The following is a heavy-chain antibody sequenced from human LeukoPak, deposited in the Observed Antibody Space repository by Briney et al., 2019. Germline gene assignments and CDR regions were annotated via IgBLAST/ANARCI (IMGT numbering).Heavy chain of an antibody. V-gene: IGHV3-66*01. J-gene: IGHJ4*02. CDR2: IYSGGTT. Sequence: GGSLRLSCAASGFTVSSNYMSWVRQAPGKGLEWVSVIYSGGTTYYPDSVKGRFTISRDNSKNTLHLQMNSLRAEDTAVYYCARDQYSYAHAADWGQGTLVTVSS. CDR3: ARDQYSYAHAAD. D-gene: IGHD5-18*01. CDR1: GFTVSSNY.